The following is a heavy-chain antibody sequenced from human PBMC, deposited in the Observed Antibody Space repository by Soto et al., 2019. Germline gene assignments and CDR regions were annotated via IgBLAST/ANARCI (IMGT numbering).Heavy chain of an antibody. CDR1: GFTFRNYW. V-gene: IGHV3-74*01. D-gene: IGHD6-19*01. CDR2: INSDGGST. J-gene: IGHJ5*02. CDR3: ARLEVDGTVSWFDP. Sequence: GGSLRLSCAASGFTFRNYWMHWVRQVPGKGRVWVSRINSDGGSTSYADSVKGRFTISRDNAKNTLYLQMNSLRADDTAVYYCARLEVDGTVSWFDPWGEGT.